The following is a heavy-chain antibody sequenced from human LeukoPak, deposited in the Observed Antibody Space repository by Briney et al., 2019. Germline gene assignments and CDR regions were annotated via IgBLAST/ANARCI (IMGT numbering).Heavy chain of an antibody. Sequence: PGRSLRLSCAASGFTFSSYGMHWVRQAPGKGLERVAVISYDGSNKYYADSVKGRFTISRDNSKNTLYLQMNSLRAEDTAVYYCAKDPRYYDSSGYPDWGQGTLVTVSS. CDR3: AKDPRYYDSSGYPD. V-gene: IGHV3-30*18. CDR2: ISYDGSNK. D-gene: IGHD3-22*01. CDR1: GFTFSSYG. J-gene: IGHJ4*02.